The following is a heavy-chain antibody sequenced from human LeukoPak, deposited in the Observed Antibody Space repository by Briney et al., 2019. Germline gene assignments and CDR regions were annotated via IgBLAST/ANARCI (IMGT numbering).Heavy chain of an antibody. D-gene: IGHD3-16*01. J-gene: IGHJ4*02. V-gene: IGHV3-21*01. CDR1: GFTFRSYR. Sequence: PGGSLRLSCAASGFTFRSYRMNWVRQAPGKGLEWVSSISTSSSYIYYADSAKGRFTISRDNAKNLLYLQMNSLRAEDTAVYHCARDRSTNSYAEYFFDYWGQGTLVTVSS. CDR3: ARDRSTNSYAEYFFDY. CDR2: ISTSSSYI.